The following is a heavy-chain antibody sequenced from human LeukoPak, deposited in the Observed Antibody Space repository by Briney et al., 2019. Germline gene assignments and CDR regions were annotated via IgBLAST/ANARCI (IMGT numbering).Heavy chain of an antibody. J-gene: IGHJ4*02. Sequence: SSETLSLTCTVSGGSISSYYWSWIRQPPGKGLEWIGYIYYSGSTNYNPSLKSRVTISVDTSKNQFSLKLSSVTAADTAVYYCARDSAPDYSNYVPFDYWGRGTLVTVSS. CDR2: IYYSGST. CDR1: GGSISSYY. D-gene: IGHD4-11*01. CDR3: ARDSAPDYSNYVPFDY. V-gene: IGHV4-59*01.